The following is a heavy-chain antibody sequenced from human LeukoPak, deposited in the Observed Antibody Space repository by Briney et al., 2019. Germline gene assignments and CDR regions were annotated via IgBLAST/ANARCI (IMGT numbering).Heavy chain of an antibody. D-gene: IGHD3-10*01. CDR2: IIPILGIA. Sequence: ASVKVSCKASGGTFSSYAISWVRQAPGQGLEWMGRIIPILGIANYAQKFQGRVTITADKSTSTAYMELSSLRSEDTAVYYCARDRRGPAMVRGVIIRPFDYWGQGTLVTVSS. J-gene: IGHJ4*02. CDR3: ARDRRGPAMVRGVIIRPFDY. CDR1: GGTFSSYA. V-gene: IGHV1-69*04.